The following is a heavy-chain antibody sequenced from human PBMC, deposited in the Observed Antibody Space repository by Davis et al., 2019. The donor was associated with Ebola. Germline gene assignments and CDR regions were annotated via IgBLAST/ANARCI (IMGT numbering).Heavy chain of an antibody. CDR3: ARAPSSEGYCSGGTCYWFDT. D-gene: IGHD2-15*01. Sequence: SVKVSCKASGGTFGSYAISWLRQAPGQGLEWMGGIFPMFGTSKYAQQFQGRVTFTAGDSTNTAYMELSRLRSEDTAVYYCARAPSSEGYCSGGTCYWFDTWGQGTLVTVSS. CDR1: GGTFGSYA. J-gene: IGHJ5*02. CDR2: IFPMFGTS. V-gene: IGHV1-69*13.